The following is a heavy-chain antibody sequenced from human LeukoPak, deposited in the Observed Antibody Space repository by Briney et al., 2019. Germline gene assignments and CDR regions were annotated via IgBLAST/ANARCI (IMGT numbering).Heavy chain of an antibody. CDR3: AREGQQLVHYFDY. D-gene: IGHD6-13*01. J-gene: IGHJ4*02. CDR2: IYYSGST. CDR1: GGSISSYY. V-gene: IGHV4-59*01. Sequence: PSETLSLTCTVSGGSISSYYWSWIRQPPGKGLEWIGYIYYSGSTNYNPSLKSRVTISVDTSKNQFSLKLSSVTAADTAVYYCAREGQQLVHYFDYWGQGTLVTVSS.